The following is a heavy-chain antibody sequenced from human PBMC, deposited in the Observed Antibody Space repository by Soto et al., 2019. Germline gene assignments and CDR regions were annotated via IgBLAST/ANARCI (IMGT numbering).Heavy chain of an antibody. CDR3: ARGTPGIFRVVTSYGMDV. D-gene: IGHD3-3*02. J-gene: IGHJ6*02. Sequence: SVKVSCKASGGTFSSYAISWVRQAPGQGLEWMGGIIPIFGTANYAQKFQGRVTITADESTSTAYMELSSLRSEDTAVYYCARGTPGIFRVVTSYGMDVCGQGTTVTVYS. CDR1: GGTFSSYA. V-gene: IGHV1-69*13. CDR2: IIPIFGTA.